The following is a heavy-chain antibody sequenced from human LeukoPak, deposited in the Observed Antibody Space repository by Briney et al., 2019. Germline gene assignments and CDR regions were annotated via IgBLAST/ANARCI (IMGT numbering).Heavy chain of an antibody. D-gene: IGHD3-22*01. CDR3: ARGYYYDSSGPGVAFDI. CDR1: GGTFSSYA. CDR2: IIPIFGTA. Sequence: GASVKVSCKASGGTFSSYAISWVRQAPGQGLEWMGRIIPIFGTANYAQKFQGRVTITTDESTCTAYMELSSLRSEDTAVYYCARGYYYDSSGPGVAFDIWGQGTKVTVSS. J-gene: IGHJ3*02. V-gene: IGHV1-69*05.